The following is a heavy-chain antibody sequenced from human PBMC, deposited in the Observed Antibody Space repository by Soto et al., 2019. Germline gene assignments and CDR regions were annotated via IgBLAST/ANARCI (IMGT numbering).Heavy chain of an antibody. CDR3: ARGWGGYDGILYYYYYGMDV. D-gene: IGHD5-12*01. J-gene: IGHJ6*02. V-gene: IGHV4-30-4*01. Sequence: QVQLQESGPGLVKPSQTQSLTCTVSGGSISSGDYYWSWIRQPPGKGLEWLGYIYYSGSTYYNPSLKSRVTISVDTSKNQFSLKLSSVTAADTAVYYCARGWGGYDGILYYYYYGMDVWGQGTTVTVSS. CDR1: GGSISSGDYY. CDR2: IYYSGST.